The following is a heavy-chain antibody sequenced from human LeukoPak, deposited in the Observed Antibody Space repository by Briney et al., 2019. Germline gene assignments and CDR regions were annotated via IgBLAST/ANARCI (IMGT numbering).Heavy chain of an antibody. CDR1: GGSISSYY. Sequence: PSETLSLTCTVSGGSISSYYWSWIRQPPGKGLEWIGYIYYSGSTYYNPSLKSRVTISVDTSKNQFSLKLSSVTAADTAVYYCARLNEVSGYEQRYYYYMDVWGKGTTVTVSS. V-gene: IGHV4-59*12. J-gene: IGHJ6*03. CDR3: ARLNEVSGYEQRYYYYMDV. D-gene: IGHD5-12*01. CDR2: IYYSGST.